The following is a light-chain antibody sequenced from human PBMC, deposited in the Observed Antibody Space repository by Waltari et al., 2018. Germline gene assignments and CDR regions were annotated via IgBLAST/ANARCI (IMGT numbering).Light chain of an antibody. V-gene: IGKV1-39*01. CDR2: ATS. Sequence: DIQMTQSPSSLSASVGDRVTIPCRASQTIGYYLNWYQQKPGKAPNLLIYATSTLQSGVPSRFSGTGAGTDFTLTISSLQPEDFAAYYCLQSFSTPRYSFGQGTKLEIK. CDR3: LQSFSTPRYS. J-gene: IGKJ2*03. CDR1: QTIGYY.